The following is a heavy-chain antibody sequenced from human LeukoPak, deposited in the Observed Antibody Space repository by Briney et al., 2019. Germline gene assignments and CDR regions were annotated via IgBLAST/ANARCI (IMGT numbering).Heavy chain of an antibody. CDR3: ARDDRVLTGYYYIHNWFDP. Sequence: SETLSLTCTVSGGSISSGSYYWSWIRQPAGKGLEWIGRIYTSGSTNYNPSLKSRVTISVDTSKNQFSLKLSSVTAADTAVYYCARDDRVLTGYYYIHNWFDPWGQGTLVTVSS. CDR1: GGSISSGSYY. CDR2: IYTSGST. V-gene: IGHV4-61*02. J-gene: IGHJ5*02. D-gene: IGHD3-9*01.